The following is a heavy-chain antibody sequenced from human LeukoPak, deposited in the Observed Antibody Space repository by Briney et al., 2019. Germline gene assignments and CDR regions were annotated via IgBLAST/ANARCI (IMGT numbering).Heavy chain of an antibody. CDR2: TYYRSKWYN. CDR1: GDSVSSNSAA. D-gene: IGHD1-26*01. J-gene: IGHJ6*03. V-gene: IGHV6-1*01. CDR3: AREGIVGATGGGDYYYYMDV. Sequence: SQTLSLTCAISGDSVSSNSAAWNWIRQSPSRGLEWLGRTYYRSKWYNDYAVSVKSRITINPDTSKNQFSLQLNSVTPEDTAVYYCAREGIVGATGGGDYYYYMDVWGKGTTVTVSS.